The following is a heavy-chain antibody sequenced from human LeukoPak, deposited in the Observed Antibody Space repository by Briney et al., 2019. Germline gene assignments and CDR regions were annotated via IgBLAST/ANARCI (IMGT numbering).Heavy chain of an antibody. D-gene: IGHD3-10*01. Sequence: ASVKVSCKASGYTFTCYYMHWVRQAPGQGLEWMGWINPNSGGTKYAQKFQGRVTMTRDTSISTAYMELSRLRSDDTAVCYCARDYLAGNYMVRGVIPPFNWFDPWGQGTLVTVSS. J-gene: IGHJ5*02. V-gene: IGHV1-2*02. CDR3: ARDYLAGNYMVRGVIPPFNWFDP. CDR2: INPNSGGT. CDR1: GYTFTCYY.